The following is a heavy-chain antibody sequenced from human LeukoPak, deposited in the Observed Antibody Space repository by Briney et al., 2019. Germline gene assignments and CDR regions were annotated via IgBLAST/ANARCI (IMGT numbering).Heavy chain of an antibody. CDR3: ARDGRSGYYGSKGVYFDS. V-gene: IGHV1-46*01. J-gene: IGHJ4*02. Sequence: ASVKVSCKASGYTFITYYMHWVRQAPGQGLEWMGIINPGGDRTTYAQKFQGRVTMTRDPSTDTVYMELSSLISGDTAVYYCARDGRSGYYGSKGVYFDSWGQGTLVTVSS. CDR1: GYTFITYY. D-gene: IGHD5-12*01. CDR2: INPGGDRT.